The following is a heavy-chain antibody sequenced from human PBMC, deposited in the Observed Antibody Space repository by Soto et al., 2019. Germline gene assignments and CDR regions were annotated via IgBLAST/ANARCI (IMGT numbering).Heavy chain of an antibody. D-gene: IGHD6-19*01. CDR1: GFTFSSYW. J-gene: IGHJ6*02. CDR2: INSDGSST. Sequence: VGSLRLSCAASGFTFSSYWMHWVRQAPGKGLVWVSRINSDGSSTSYADSVKGRFTISRDNAKNTLYLQMNSLRAEDTAVYYCARDSEYSSGWPYYYYYYGMDVWGQGTTVTVSS. CDR3: ARDSEYSSGWPYYYYYYGMDV. V-gene: IGHV3-74*01.